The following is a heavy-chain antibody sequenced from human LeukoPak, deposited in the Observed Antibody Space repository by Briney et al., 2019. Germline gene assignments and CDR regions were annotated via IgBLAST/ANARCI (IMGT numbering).Heavy chain of an antibody. CDR3: ARPSLDYGGIDAFDF. Sequence: SETLSLTCTVSGGSISSYYWNWIRQPPGKGLEWFGYIYYSGSTNYNPSLKSRVTISVDTSKNQFSLKLSSVTAADTAVYYCARPSLDYGGIDAFDFWGQGTLVTVSS. D-gene: IGHD4-23*01. V-gene: IGHV4-59*08. CDR1: GGSISSYY. J-gene: IGHJ3*01. CDR2: IYYSGST.